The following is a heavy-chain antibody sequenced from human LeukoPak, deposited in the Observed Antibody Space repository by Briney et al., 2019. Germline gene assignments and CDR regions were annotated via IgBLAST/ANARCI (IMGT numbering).Heavy chain of an antibody. CDR3: ARDGYYYDSSGYYLAY. D-gene: IGHD3-22*01. V-gene: IGHV1-18*01. Sequence: ASVKVSCKASGYTFTSYGISWVRQAPGQGLEWMGWISAHNGNTNYAQKLQGRVTMTTDTSTSTAYMELRSLRSDDTAVYYCARDGYYYDSSGYYLAYWGQGTLVTVSS. CDR1: GYTFTSYG. CDR2: ISAHNGNT. J-gene: IGHJ4*02.